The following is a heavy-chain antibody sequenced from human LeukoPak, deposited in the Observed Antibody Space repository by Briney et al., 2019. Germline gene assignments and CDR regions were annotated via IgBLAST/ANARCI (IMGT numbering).Heavy chain of an antibody. CDR3: ARMSARSGSIGGFDY. Sequence: PGGSLRLSCAASGFTLDDHGMSWVRQARGKGLEWVSVINWNGGSTGYADSVKGRFNISRDNAKNSLYLQMNSLRAEDTALYYCARMSARSGSIGGFDYWGQGTLVTVSS. D-gene: IGHD3-10*01. J-gene: IGHJ4*02. CDR2: INWNGGST. CDR1: GFTLDDHG. V-gene: IGHV3-20*04.